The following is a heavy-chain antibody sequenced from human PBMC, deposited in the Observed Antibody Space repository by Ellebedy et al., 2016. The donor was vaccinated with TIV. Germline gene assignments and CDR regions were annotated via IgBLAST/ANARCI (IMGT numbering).Heavy chain of an antibody. CDR1: GGSISSSSYY. V-gene: IGHV4-39*02. Sequence: MPSETLSLTCTVSGGSISSSSYYWGWIRQPPGKGLEWIGSIYYSGSTYYNPSLKSRVTISVDTSKNQFSLKLSSVTAADTAVYYCARDAGYNYGHPFDYWGQGTLVTVSS. CDR2: IYYSGST. D-gene: IGHD5-18*01. CDR3: ARDAGYNYGHPFDY. J-gene: IGHJ4*02.